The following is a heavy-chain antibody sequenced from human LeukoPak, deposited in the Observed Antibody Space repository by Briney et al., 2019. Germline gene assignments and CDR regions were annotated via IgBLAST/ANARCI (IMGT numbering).Heavy chain of an antibody. V-gene: IGHV3-21*01. CDR3: ARDHKSSSWRDAFNM. Sequence: KPGGSLRLSCAASGFTFSSYSMNWVRQAPGKGLEWFSSISSSSRYIYYADSVKGRITITRDNAKNSLYLQMNRLRAEDTAVCYCARDHKSSSWRDAFNMWGQGTMVTVSS. D-gene: IGHD6-13*01. J-gene: IGHJ3*02. CDR1: GFTFSSYS. CDR2: ISSSSRYI.